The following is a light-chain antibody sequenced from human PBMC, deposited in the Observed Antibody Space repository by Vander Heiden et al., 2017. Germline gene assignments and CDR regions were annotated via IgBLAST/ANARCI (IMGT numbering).Light chain of an antibody. CDR1: QSVSSN. CDR3: QQYNDWPPAT. CDR2: GAS. J-gene: IGKJ5*01. Sequence: EIVMTQSPATLSVSPGERATLSCRASQSVSSNLAWYQQKPGQGPRLLIYGASTRATGIAARFSGSGSGTEFTLTISSLQSEDFAVYYCQQYNDWPPATFGQGTRLEIK. V-gene: IGKV3-15*01.